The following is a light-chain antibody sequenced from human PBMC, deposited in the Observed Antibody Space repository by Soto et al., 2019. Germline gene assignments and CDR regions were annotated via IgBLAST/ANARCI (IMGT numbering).Light chain of an antibody. CDR3: QQYNNWPVT. CDR1: QSVRNK. V-gene: IGKV3D-15*01. Sequence: ELVMTQSPATLTVSPGARATLSCRASQSVRNKLAWYQQKHGQAPRLVIYGASTRVTGIAARFSGSGSGTELTITISSLQSEDFDTYYCQQYNNWPVTFGEGTKVDI. J-gene: IGKJ4*01. CDR2: GAS.